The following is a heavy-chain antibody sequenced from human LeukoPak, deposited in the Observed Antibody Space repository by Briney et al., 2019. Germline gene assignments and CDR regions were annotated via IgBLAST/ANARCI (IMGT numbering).Heavy chain of an antibody. CDR2: ISSSGSTI. J-gene: IGHJ4*02. CDR3: ARGMATRFDY. D-gene: IGHD5-24*01. V-gene: IGHV3-48*03. CDR1: GFTFSSYE. Sequence: GGSLRLSCAASGFTFSSYEMNWVRQAPGKGLEWVSNISSSGSTIYYADSVKGRFTISRDNAKNSLYLQMNSLRAEDTAVYYCARGMATRFDYWGQGTLVTVSS.